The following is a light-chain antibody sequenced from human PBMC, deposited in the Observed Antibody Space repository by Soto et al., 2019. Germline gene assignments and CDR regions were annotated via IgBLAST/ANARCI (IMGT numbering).Light chain of an antibody. J-gene: IGKJ5*01. CDR3: QQYDNWPIT. V-gene: IGKV3-15*01. CDR1: QSVSNN. Sequence: EIVMTQSPATLSVSPGERATLSCRASQSVSNNLAWYQQKPGQAPRLLIYGASTRAIGIPARFSGSGSGTEFSLTISSLQSEDFAVFYCQQYDNWPITFGQGTRLEIK. CDR2: GAS.